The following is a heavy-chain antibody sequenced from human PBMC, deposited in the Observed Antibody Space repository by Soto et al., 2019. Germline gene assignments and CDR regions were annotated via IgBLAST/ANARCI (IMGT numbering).Heavy chain of an antibody. CDR3: ARHNGGPTDY. D-gene: IGHD2-15*01. J-gene: IGHJ4*02. V-gene: IGHV4-39*01. Sequence: QLQLQESGPGLVKPSETLSLTCSVSGDSISSSSYYLGLIRQPPGKELEWIGSINDSGRTYCHQSIKSRPTISVDTSKNQFSLKVGSVAASDTAVYDCARHNGGPTDYFGQGTLVTVSS. CDR1: GDSISSSSYY. CDR2: INDSGRT.